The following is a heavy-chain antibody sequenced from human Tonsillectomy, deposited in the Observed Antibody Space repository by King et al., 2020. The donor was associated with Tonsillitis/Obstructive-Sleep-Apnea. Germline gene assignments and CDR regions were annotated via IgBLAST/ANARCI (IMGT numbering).Heavy chain of an antibody. CDR3: AKDGEGFFDY. Sequence: QLVQSGGGVVQPGRSLRLSCAASGFTFSSYGMHWVRQAPGKGLEWVAVISYDGSNKYYADYVKGRFTISRDNSKNKLYLQMNSLRAEDTAVYYCAKDGEGFFDYWGQGTLVTVSS. V-gene: IGHV3-30*18. CDR2: ISYDGSNK. J-gene: IGHJ4*02. D-gene: IGHD3-3*01. CDR1: GFTFSSYG.